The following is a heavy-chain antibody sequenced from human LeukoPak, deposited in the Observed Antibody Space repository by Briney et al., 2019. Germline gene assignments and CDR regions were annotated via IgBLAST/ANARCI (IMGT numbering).Heavy chain of an antibody. CDR3: ARDFDDILTGYYPSTSTLGY. CDR2: ISAYNGNT. D-gene: IGHD3-9*01. J-gene: IGHJ4*02. V-gene: IGHV1-18*01. CDR1: GYTFTSYG. Sequence: ASVKVSCKASGYTFTSYGISWVRRAPGQGLEWMGWISAYNGNTNYAQKLQGRVTMTTDTSTGTAYMELRSLRSDDTAVYYCARDFDDILTGYYPSTSTLGYWGQGTLVTVSS.